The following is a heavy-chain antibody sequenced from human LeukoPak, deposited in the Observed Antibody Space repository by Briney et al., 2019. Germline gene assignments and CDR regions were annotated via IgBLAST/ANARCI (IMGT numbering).Heavy chain of an antibody. CDR3: ARVYQSSGISSGYFDY. V-gene: IGHV4-4*07. CDR2: IYSSGST. D-gene: IGHD4-23*01. Sequence: SETLSLTCTVSGGSISSYYWSGIRQPAGKGREWIGRIYSSGSTSYNPSLKSRVTMSVDTSKNQVSLKLSSATAADTAMYYCARVYQSSGISSGYFDYWGQGTLVTVSS. J-gene: IGHJ4*02. CDR1: GGSISSYY.